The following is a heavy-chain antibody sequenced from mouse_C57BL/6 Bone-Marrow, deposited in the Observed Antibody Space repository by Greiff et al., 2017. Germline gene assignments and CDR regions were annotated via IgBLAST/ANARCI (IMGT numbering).Heavy chain of an antibody. V-gene: IGHV1-81*01. J-gene: IGHJ4*01. D-gene: IGHD1-1*01. CDR2: IYPRSGNT. CDR3: ARGPLTTVVTWMDY. CDR1: GYTFTSYG. Sequence: QVQLKQSGAELARPGASVKLSCKASGYTFTSYGISWVKQRTGQGLEWIGEIYPRSGNTYYNEKFKGKATLTADKSSSTAYMELRSLTSEDSAVYFCARGPLTTVVTWMDYWGQGTSVTVSS.